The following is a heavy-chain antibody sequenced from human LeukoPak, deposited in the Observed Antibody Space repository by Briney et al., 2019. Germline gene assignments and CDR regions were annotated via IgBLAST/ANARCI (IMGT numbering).Heavy chain of an antibody. D-gene: IGHD4-17*01. CDR1: GFTFSSYG. CDR3: ARDHDYGFDY. J-gene: IGHJ4*02. V-gene: IGHV3-33*05. Sequence: GGSLRLSCAASGFTFSSYGMHWVRQAPGKGLEWVAVISYDGSNKYYADSVKGRFAISRDNAKNSLYLQMNSLRDEDTAMYYCARDHDYGFDYWGQGTLVTVSS. CDR2: ISYDGSNK.